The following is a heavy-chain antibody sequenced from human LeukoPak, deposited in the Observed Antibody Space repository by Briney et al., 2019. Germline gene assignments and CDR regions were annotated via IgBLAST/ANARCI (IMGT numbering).Heavy chain of an antibody. J-gene: IGHJ5*02. CDR1: GGSISINY. CDR3: ARSNNWNDGYYNCFDP. CDR2: IYYSGST. Sequence: SETLSLTCTVSGGSISINYWSWIRQPPGKGLEWIGNIYYSGSTNYNPSLKSRVTISVDTSKNQFSLKLSSVTAADTAVSYCARSNNWNDGYYNCFDPWGQGTLVTVSS. D-gene: IGHD1-20*01. V-gene: IGHV4-59*01.